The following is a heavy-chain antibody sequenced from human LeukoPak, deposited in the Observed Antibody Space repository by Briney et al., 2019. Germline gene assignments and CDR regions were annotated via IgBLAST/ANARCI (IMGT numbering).Heavy chain of an antibody. D-gene: IGHD5-12*01. Sequence: SETLSLTCTVSGGSISSGGYYWSWIRQHPGKGLEWIGYIYYSGSTYYNPSLKSRVTISVDTSKNQFSLKLSSVTAADTAVYYCAREDGYDYEGAFDIWGQGTMVTVSS. CDR2: IYYSGST. CDR1: GGSISSGGYY. V-gene: IGHV4-31*03. CDR3: AREDGYDYEGAFDI. J-gene: IGHJ3*02.